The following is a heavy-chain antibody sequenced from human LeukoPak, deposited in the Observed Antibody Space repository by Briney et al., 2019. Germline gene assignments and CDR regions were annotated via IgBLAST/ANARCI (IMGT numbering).Heavy chain of an antibody. D-gene: IGHD2-2*01. Sequence: ASVKVSCKASGYTFVTYGISWVRQAPGQGLEWMGRISSYNGNTEYAQKFQGRVTMTTDTSTSTAYMQVRSLRSDDTAVYYCARVGYCSSSSCRKFDPWGQGTLVTVSS. CDR2: ISSYNGNT. CDR3: ARVGYCSSSSCRKFDP. CDR1: GYTFVTYG. J-gene: IGHJ5*02. V-gene: IGHV1-18*04.